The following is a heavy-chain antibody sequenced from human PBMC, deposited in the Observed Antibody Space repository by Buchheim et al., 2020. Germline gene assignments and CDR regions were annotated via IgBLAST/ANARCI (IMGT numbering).Heavy chain of an antibody. CDR3: ARGIAATANPNWFDP. CDR2: ITSDGSGT. D-gene: IGHD6-25*01. V-gene: IGHV3-74*01. Sequence: EVQLVESGGGLVQPGGSLRLSCAASGFSFSSYWMHWVRQAPGRGLVWVSRITSDGSGTGYADSVTGGFTISRDKAKNTPNLQMNSLSPEDTAVYFCARGIAATANPNWFDPWGQGTL. CDR1: GFSFSSYW. J-gene: IGHJ5*02.